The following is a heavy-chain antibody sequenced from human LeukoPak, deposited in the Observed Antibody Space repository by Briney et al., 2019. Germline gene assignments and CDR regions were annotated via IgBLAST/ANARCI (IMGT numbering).Heavy chain of an antibody. V-gene: IGHV4-34*01. Sequence: SETLSLTCAVYGGSFSGYYWSWIRQPPGKGREWIGEINHSGSTNYNPSLKSRVTISVDTSTKQFSLELSSVTAADTAVYYCALGLSSSWYYFDYWGQGTLVTVSS. CDR3: ALGLSSSWYYFDY. J-gene: IGHJ4*02. CDR2: INHSGST. CDR1: GGSFSGYY. D-gene: IGHD6-13*01.